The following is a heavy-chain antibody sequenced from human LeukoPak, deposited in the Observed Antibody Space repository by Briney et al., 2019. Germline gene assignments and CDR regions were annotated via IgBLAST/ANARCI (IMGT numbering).Heavy chain of an antibody. Sequence: PSETLSLTCTVSGGSISTGAYYWGWIRQHPEKGLEWLGHISYTGNTYYNPSLKSRMTMSLDTSENQFSLRVSSVTAADTAVYYCARDWAGSCGGGSCNSYGMDVWGQGTTVTVSS. CDR1: GGSISTGAYY. D-gene: IGHD2-15*01. CDR3: ARDWAGSCGGGSCNSYGMDV. J-gene: IGHJ6*02. V-gene: IGHV4-31*03. CDR2: ISYTGNT.